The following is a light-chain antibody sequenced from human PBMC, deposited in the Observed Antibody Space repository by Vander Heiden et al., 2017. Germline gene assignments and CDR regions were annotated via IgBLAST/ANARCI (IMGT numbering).Light chain of an antibody. Sequence: EIVLTQSPGTLSLSPGERATLSCRASQSISRAYLAWYQQKPGQAPRLLIYGASSRATGVPDRFSGSGSATDFILTITRLEPEDVAVYYCQQYGSSPPWTFGQGTKVTI. V-gene: IGKV3-20*01. J-gene: IGKJ1*01. CDR3: QQYGSSPPWT. CDR2: GAS. CDR1: QSISRAY.